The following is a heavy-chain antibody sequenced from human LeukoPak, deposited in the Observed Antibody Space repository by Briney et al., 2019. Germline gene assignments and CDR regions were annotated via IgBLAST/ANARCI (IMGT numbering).Heavy chain of an antibody. CDR1: GFTFSNYE. CDR2: ISSSGSTI. V-gene: IGHV3-48*03. CDR3: ASPSDCSGGSCYWRAFDI. J-gene: IGHJ3*02. Sequence: PGGSLRLSCAASGFTFSNYEMNWVRQAPGKGLEWVSYISSSGSTIYYADSVKGRFTISRDNAKNSLYLQMNSLRAEDTAVYYCASPSDCSGGSCYWRAFDIWGQGTMVTVSS. D-gene: IGHD2-15*01.